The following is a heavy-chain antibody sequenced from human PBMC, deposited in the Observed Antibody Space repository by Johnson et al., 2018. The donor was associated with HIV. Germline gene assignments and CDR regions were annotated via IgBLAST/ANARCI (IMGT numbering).Heavy chain of an antibody. J-gene: IGHJ3*02. Sequence: VQLVESGGGLVHPGGSLRLSCAASGFTLSTNYMSWVRQAPGKGLEWVANIKEDGSENYYVDSVKGRFTISRDNAKNSLYLQMNSLRAEDTAVYFCARDGIYSSPWDAFDIWGQGTMVTVSS. CDR2: IKEDGSEN. CDR1: GFTLSTNY. D-gene: IGHD3-22*01. V-gene: IGHV3-7*01. CDR3: ARDGIYSSPWDAFDI.